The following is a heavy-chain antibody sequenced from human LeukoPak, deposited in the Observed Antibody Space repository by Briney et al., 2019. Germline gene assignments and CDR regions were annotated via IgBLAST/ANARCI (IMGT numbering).Heavy chain of an antibody. CDR2: INPGGGNT. V-gene: IGHV1-46*02. J-gene: IGHJ4*02. D-gene: IGHD3-22*01. CDR3: ASVYYYDSSGSSFDY. CDR1: GYTFNSYY. Sequence: ASVTVSCKASGYTFNSYYIHWVRQAPGQGLEWMGIINPGGGNTLYAQKFQGRVAMTRDTSTTTFYMELRSLRSDDTAVYYCASVYYYDSSGSSFDYWGQGTLVTVSS.